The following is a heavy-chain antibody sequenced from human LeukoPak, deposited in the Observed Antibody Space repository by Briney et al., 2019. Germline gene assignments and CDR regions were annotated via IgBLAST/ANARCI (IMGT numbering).Heavy chain of an antibody. CDR2: INHSGST. Sequence: PSETLSLTCAVYGGSFSGYYWSWIRQPPGKGLEWIGEINHSGSTNYNPSLKSRVTISVDTSKNQFSLKLSSVTAADTAVYYCARGRGYYDSSGYFCIAFDIWGQGTMVTVSS. CDR3: ARGRGYYDSSGYFCIAFDI. D-gene: IGHD3-22*01. V-gene: IGHV4-34*01. CDR1: GGSFSGYY. J-gene: IGHJ3*02.